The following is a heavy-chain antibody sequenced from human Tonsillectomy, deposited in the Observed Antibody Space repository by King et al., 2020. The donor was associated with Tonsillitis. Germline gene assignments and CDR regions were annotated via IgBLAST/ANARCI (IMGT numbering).Heavy chain of an antibody. CDR1: GGSVSSGSHY. D-gene: IGHD1-26*01. J-gene: IGHJ3*02. CDR3: AREISGSPTYGSAFDI. V-gene: IGHV4-61*02. Sequence: QLQESGPGLVKPSQTLSLTCTVSGGSVSSGSHYWSWIRQSAGKEVGWIGRIYTSGSSNYNPSLNSRVAMSVDTSKNQLSLILNSVTAADTAVYYCAREISGSPTYGSAFDIWGQGTMVTVSP. CDR2: IYTSGSS.